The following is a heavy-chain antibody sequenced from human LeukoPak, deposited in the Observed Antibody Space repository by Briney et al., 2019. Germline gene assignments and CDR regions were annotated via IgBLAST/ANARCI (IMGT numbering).Heavy chain of an antibody. V-gene: IGHV1-2*02. CDR3: ARDLTQPTSGEHNAFDI. Sequence: GASVKVSCKASGYTFTGYYMHWVRQAPGQGLEWMGWINPNSGGTNYAQKFQGRVTMTRDTSISTAYMGLSRLRSDDTAVYYCARDLTQPTSGEHNAFDIWGQGTMVTVSS. J-gene: IGHJ3*02. D-gene: IGHD3-10*01. CDR1: GYTFTGYY. CDR2: INPNSGGT.